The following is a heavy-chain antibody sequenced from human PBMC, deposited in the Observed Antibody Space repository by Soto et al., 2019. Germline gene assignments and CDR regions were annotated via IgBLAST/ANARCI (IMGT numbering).Heavy chain of an antibody. CDR1: GFTFSSYS. J-gene: IGHJ4*02. CDR2: ISSSSSTI. D-gene: IGHD3-9*01. V-gene: IGHV3-48*02. Sequence: GGSLRLSCAASGFTFSSYSMNWVRQAPGKGLEWVSYISSSSSTIYYADSVKGRFTISRDNAKNSLYLQMNSLRDEDTAVYYCARVVNDILTGYSYYFDYWGQGTLVTVSS. CDR3: ARVVNDILTGYSYYFDY.